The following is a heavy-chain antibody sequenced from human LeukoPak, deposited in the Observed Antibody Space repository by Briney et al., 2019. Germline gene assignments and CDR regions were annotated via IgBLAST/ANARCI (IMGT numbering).Heavy chain of an antibody. D-gene: IGHD2-2*01. J-gene: IGHJ4*02. Sequence: GGSLRLSCTASGFTFSTYAMSWVRQAPCKGLEWVSAITDSGSNTYYAAPVKGRFTISRDNYKNTVSLQMNTLRAEDTAVYYCAKIYCASTICPFDYWGQGTLVTVSS. CDR3: AKIYCASTICPFDY. CDR2: ITDSGSNT. V-gene: IGHV3-23*01. CDR1: GFTFSTYA.